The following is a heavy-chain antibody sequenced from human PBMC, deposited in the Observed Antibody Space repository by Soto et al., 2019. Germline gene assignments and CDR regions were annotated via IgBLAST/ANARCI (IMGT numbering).Heavy chain of an antibody. CDR1: GFTFSSYA. J-gene: IGHJ5*02. Sequence: EVQLLESGGGLVQPGGSLRLSCAASGFTFSSYAMSWVRQAPGKGLEWVSAISGSGGSTYYADSVKGRFTISRDNSKNTLYLQMNSLRADDTAVYYCAKDLAIFYCSGGSCLRGFDPWGQGTLVTVSS. CDR3: AKDLAIFYCSGGSCLRGFDP. CDR2: ISGSGGST. D-gene: IGHD2-15*01. V-gene: IGHV3-23*01.